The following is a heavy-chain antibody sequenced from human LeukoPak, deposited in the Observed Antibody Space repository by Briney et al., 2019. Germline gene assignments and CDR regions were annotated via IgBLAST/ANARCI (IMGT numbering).Heavy chain of an antibody. D-gene: IGHD2-2*01. CDR1: GGTFSSYS. CDR3: ARDMRDRLAFDI. Sequence: GASVKVSCKASGGTFSSYSMNWVRQAPGKGLEWVSSISSSSSYIYYADSVKGRFTISRDNAKNSLYLQMNSLRAEDTAVYYCARDMRDRLAFDIWGQGTMVTVSS. CDR2: ISSSSSYI. V-gene: IGHV3-21*01. J-gene: IGHJ3*02.